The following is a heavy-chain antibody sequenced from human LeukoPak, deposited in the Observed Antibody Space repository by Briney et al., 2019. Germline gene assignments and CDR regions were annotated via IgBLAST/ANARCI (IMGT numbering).Heavy chain of an antibody. V-gene: IGHV3-66*01. Sequence: GGSLRLSCAASGFTVSSNYMSWVRQAPGRGLEWVSVIYSGGSTYYADSVKGRFTISRDNSKNTLFLQMNSLRAGDTAVYYCARGTVTTVDYWGQGTLVTVSS. D-gene: IGHD4-17*01. CDR2: IYSGGST. CDR3: ARGTVTTVDY. J-gene: IGHJ4*02. CDR1: GFTVSSNY.